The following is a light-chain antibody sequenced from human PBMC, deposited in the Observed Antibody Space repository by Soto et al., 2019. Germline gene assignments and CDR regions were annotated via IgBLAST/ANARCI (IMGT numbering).Light chain of an antibody. CDR3: QQYNSNSEIR. Sequence: DIQMTQSPSTLSASVGDRVTVTCRASQSIGRWLAWYQQKPGKAPKLLIYKASTLESGVPSRFSGSGSGTDFTLTISSLQPDDFATYYCQQYNSNSEIRFGPGTKVDIK. J-gene: IGKJ3*01. CDR1: QSIGRW. V-gene: IGKV1-5*03. CDR2: KAS.